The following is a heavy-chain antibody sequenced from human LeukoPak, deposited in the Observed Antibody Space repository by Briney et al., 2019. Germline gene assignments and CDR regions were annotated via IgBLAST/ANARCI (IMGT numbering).Heavy chain of an antibody. D-gene: IGHD2-15*01. CDR1: GYSFTSYW. Sequence: GESLEISCKGSGYSFTSYWIGWVRQMPGKGLEWMGIIYPGDSDTRYSPSFQGQVTISADKSISTAYLQWSSLKASDTAMYYCARQGSLGGSCYAFDYWGQGTLVTVSS. V-gene: IGHV5-51*01. J-gene: IGHJ4*02. CDR3: ARQGSLGGSCYAFDY. CDR2: IYPGDSDT.